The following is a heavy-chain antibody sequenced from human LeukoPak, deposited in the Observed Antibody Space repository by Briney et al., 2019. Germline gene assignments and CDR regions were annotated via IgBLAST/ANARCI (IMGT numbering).Heavy chain of an antibody. CDR2: ISYDGSNK. Sequence: QPGRSLRLSCAASGFTFSSYAMHWVRQAPGKGLEWVAVISYDGSNKYYADSVKGRFTISRDNSKNTLYLQMNSLRAEDTAVYYCARVGHIVVVTSIKFDYWSQGSLVTVSS. D-gene: IGHD2-21*02. CDR3: ARVGHIVVVTSIKFDY. CDR1: GFTFSSYA. J-gene: IGHJ4*02. V-gene: IGHV3-30-3*01.